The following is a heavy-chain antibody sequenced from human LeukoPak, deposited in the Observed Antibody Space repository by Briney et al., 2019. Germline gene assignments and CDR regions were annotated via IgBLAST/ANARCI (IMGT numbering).Heavy chain of an antibody. J-gene: IGHJ4*01. V-gene: IGHV3-23*01. D-gene: IGHD4-17*01. CDR3: VSGGDYHVRLCTY. CDR1: GFTFNNYA. Sequence: PGGSLRLSCAASGFTFNNYAMTWVRQAPGKGLEWVSGIRGGGDETYYADSVRGRFTISRDNAKNTLYLQMNSLRAEDTAVYYCVSGGDYHVRLCTYWGQGTLVTVSS. CDR2: IRGGGDET.